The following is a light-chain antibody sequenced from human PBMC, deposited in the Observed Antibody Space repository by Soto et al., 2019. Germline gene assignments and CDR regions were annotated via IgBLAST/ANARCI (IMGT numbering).Light chain of an antibody. CDR3: QQYNSFTWT. J-gene: IGKJ1*01. Sequence: DIQMTQSPSPLSASVGDRVTITCRASQSISSWLAWYQQKPGKAPNLLIYDASSLESGVPSRFSGSGSGTEFTLTISSLQPDDFATYYCQQYNSFTWTFGQGTKVEIK. CDR1: QSISSW. CDR2: DAS. V-gene: IGKV1-5*01.